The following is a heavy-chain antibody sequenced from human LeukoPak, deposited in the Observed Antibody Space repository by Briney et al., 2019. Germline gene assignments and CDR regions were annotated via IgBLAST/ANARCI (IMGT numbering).Heavy chain of an antibody. CDR1: GGTFSSYA. V-gene: IGHV1-69*05. CDR3: ARSPYYYMDV. J-gene: IGHJ6*03. Sequence: ASVNVSCKASGGTFSSYAISWVRQAPGQGLEWMGGIIPIFGTANYAQKLQGRVTMTTDTSTSTAYMELRSLRSDDTAVYYCARSPYYYMDVWGKGTTVTVSS. CDR2: IIPIFGTA.